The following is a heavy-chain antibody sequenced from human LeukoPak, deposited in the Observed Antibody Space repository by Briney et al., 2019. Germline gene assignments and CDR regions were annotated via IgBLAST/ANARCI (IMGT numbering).Heavy chain of an antibody. CDR1: GFTFSSYW. CDR3: ARSRWLDAFDY. J-gene: IGHJ4*02. Sequence: GGSLRLSCAASGFTFSSYWMHWVRQAPGKELVWVSRINSDGSTTNYADSVKGRFTISRDNAKNTLYLQMNSLRADDTAVYYCARSRWLDAFDYWGQGTPVTVSS. V-gene: IGHV3-74*01. D-gene: IGHD6-19*01. CDR2: INSDGSTT.